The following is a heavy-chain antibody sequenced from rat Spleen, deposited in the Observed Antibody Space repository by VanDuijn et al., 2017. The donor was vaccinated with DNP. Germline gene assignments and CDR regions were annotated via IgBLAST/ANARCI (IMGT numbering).Heavy chain of an antibody. Sequence: EVQLVESGGGLVQPGDSLKLSCAASGFTFSDYAMAWVRQSPKKGLEWVATINYDGSSTHYRDSVKGRFIFSRDNAKSTLSLQMDSLRSEDTATYYCARINYGGYTDYFDCWGQGVMVTVSS. CDR3: ARINYGGYTDYFDC. CDR2: INYDGSST. V-gene: IGHV5-17*01. D-gene: IGHD1-11*01. CDR1: GFTFSDYA. J-gene: IGHJ2*01.